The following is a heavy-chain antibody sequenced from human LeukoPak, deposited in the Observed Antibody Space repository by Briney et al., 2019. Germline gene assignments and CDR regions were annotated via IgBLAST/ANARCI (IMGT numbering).Heavy chain of an antibody. CDR1: GFTFDDYG. J-gene: IGHJ4*02. D-gene: IGHD6-6*01. CDR2: INWNGGST. Sequence: RSGGSLRLSCAVSGFTFDDYGMTWVRQAPGKGLEWVSGINWNGGSTSYADSVKGRFTISRDNSKNTLYLQMNSLRAEDTAVYYCAMEGEQLVLSPYFDYWGQGTLVTVSS. V-gene: IGHV3-20*04. CDR3: AMEGEQLVLSPYFDY.